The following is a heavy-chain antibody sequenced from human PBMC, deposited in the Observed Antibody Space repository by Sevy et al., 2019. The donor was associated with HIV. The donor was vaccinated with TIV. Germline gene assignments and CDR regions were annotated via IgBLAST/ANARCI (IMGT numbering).Heavy chain of an antibody. D-gene: IGHD3-22*01. J-gene: IGHJ3*02. CDR3: ARDPYYYDRSGSTLNAFDI. Sequence: GGSLRLSCAASGFTFSSYSMNWVRQAPGKGLEWVSYISSSSSTIYYADSVKGRFTISRDNAKNSLYLQMNSLRAEDTAVYYCARDPYYYDRSGSTLNAFDIWGQGTMVTVSS. CDR2: ISSSSSTI. CDR1: GFTFSSYS. V-gene: IGHV3-48*01.